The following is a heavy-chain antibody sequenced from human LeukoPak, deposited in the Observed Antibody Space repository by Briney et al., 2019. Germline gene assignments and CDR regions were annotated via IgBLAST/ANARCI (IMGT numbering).Heavy chain of an antibody. CDR1: GGSISSSSYF. V-gene: IGHV4-39*01. D-gene: IGHD2-15*01. CDR3: ARHRVSAKVGAENYYYYMDV. Sequence: SETLSLTCTVSGGSISSSSYFWGWIRQPPGKGLEWIGSMYYSGTTYYNPSLKSRVTISADMSKNQFSLKLGSVTAADTAVYFCARHRVSAKVGAENYYYYMDVWGKGTTVTVSS. CDR2: MYYSGTT. J-gene: IGHJ6*03.